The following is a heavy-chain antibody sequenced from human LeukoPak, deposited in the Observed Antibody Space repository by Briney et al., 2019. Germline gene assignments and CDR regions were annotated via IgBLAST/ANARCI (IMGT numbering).Heavy chain of an antibody. CDR1: GFTFSSHW. CDR2: ISGSGGST. D-gene: IGHD1-26*01. CDR3: AKEDGGGSYLGYYFDG. J-gene: IGHJ4*02. V-gene: IGHV3-23*01. Sequence: GGSLRLSCAASGFTFSSHWMSWVRRAPGKGLEWVSAISGSGGSTYYADSVKGRFTISRDNSKNTLYLQMNSLRAEDTAVYYCAKEDGGGSYLGYYFDGWGQGSLVTVSS.